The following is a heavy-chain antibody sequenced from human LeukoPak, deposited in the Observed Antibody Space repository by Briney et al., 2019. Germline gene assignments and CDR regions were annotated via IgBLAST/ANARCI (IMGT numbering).Heavy chain of an antibody. CDR3: ARVSVTMVRGVPPPYWYFDL. J-gene: IGHJ2*01. CDR1: GGSISSYY. D-gene: IGHD3-10*01. CDR2: IYYSGST. Sequence: SETLSLTCTVSGGSISSYYWSWIRRPPGKGLEWIGYIYYSGSTNYNPSLKSRVTISVDTSKNQFSLKLSSVTAAGTAVYYCARVSVTMVRGVPPPYWYFDLWGRGTLVTVSS. V-gene: IGHV4-59*01.